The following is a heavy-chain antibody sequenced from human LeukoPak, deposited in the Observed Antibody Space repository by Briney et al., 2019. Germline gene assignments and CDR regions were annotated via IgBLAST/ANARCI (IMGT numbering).Heavy chain of an antibody. J-gene: IGHJ4*02. Sequence: ASVKVSCKASGYTFTSYGISWVRLAPGQGLEWMGAITKFGSTNYAHNFVGRVTMTADKSTSTAFMELSSLKSDDTAVYYCARDRSGYGNYFDFWGQGTLVTVSS. CDR1: GYTFTSYG. CDR3: ARDRSGYGNYFDF. CDR2: ITKFGST. V-gene: IGHV1-18*04. D-gene: IGHD5-18*01.